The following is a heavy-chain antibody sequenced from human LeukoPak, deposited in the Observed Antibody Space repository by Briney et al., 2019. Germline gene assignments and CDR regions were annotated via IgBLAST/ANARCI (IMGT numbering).Heavy chain of an antibody. Sequence: PGRSLRLSCAASGFTFSSYGMHWVRQAPGKGLEWVAVIWYDGSNEYYADSVKGRFTISRDNSKNTLYLQMNSLRAEDTAVYYCARDHNRPEYYDSSGYYDYWGQGTLVTVSS. J-gene: IGHJ4*02. V-gene: IGHV3-33*08. D-gene: IGHD3-22*01. CDR2: IWYDGSNE. CDR3: ARDHNRPEYYDSSGYYDY. CDR1: GFTFSSYG.